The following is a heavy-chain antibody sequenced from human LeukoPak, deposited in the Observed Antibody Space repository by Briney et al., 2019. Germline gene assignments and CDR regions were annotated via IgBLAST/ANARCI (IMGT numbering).Heavy chain of an antibody. J-gene: IGHJ6*04. CDR2: ISAYNGNT. CDR1: GYTFTSYG. CDR3: VRDHTMVRGVNHGMDV. D-gene: IGHD3-10*01. Sequence: ASVKVSCKASGYTFTSYGIGWVRQAPGQGLEWMGWISAYNGNTNYAQKLQGRVTMTTDTSTSTAYMELRSLRSDDTAVYYCVRDHTMVRGVNHGMDVWGKGTTVTVSS. V-gene: IGHV1-18*04.